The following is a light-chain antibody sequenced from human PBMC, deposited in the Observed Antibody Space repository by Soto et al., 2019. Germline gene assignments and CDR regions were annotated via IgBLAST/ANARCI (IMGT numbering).Light chain of an antibody. Sequence: ETVLTQSPGTLSLSPGERATLSCRASQSVTSTYLAWYQQKPGQAPRLLIYAASNRATGIPDRFSGRGSGADFTLTISRLEPEDFALYYCQQYGSSPWTFGQGTKVDI. CDR3: QQYGSSPWT. CDR2: AAS. V-gene: IGKV3-20*01. J-gene: IGKJ1*01. CDR1: QSVTSTY.